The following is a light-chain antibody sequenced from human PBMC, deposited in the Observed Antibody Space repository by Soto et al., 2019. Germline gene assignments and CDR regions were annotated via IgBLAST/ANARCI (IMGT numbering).Light chain of an antibody. CDR1: QSVLYSSNNNNY. CDR3: QQYYPTQLN. CDR2: WAS. J-gene: IGKJ4*01. Sequence: DIVMTQSPDSLAVSLGERATINCKSSQSVLYSSNNNNYLAWYQQKPGQPPKLLIYWASTRESGVPDRFSGSGSATDFTLTINSLQAEDVEVYYCQQYYPTQLNFGRGTKADIX. V-gene: IGKV4-1*01.